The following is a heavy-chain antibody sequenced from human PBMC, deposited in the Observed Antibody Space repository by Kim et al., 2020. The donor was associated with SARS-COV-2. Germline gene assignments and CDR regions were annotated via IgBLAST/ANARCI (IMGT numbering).Heavy chain of an antibody. CDR3: AKEVPGAFHLDY. CDR1: GFTFSTYA. J-gene: IGHJ4*02. CDR2: ISGSAGRT. D-gene: IGHD2-2*01. V-gene: IGHV3-23*01. Sequence: GGSLRLSCAASGFTFSTYAMSWVRQGPGKGLEWVSAISGSAGRTYYADSVRGRFTISRDNSNNALYLQMNSLRAEDTARYYCAKEVPGAFHLDYWGQGTLVTVS.